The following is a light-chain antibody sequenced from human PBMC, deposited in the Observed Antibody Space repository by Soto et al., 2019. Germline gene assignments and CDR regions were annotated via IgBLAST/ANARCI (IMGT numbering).Light chain of an antibody. V-gene: IGLV2-14*03. CDR2: DVN. CDR3: NSYTDGRPIDV. CDR1: NSDIGNYDF. Sequence: QSALTQPASVSGSPGQSITISCTGTNSDIGNYDFVSWFQQYPGKAPKLLIYDVNVRPSGVSNRFSGSKSGNTASLTISGLQAEDEADYYCNSYTDGRPIDVFGSGTKLTVL. J-gene: IGLJ1*01.